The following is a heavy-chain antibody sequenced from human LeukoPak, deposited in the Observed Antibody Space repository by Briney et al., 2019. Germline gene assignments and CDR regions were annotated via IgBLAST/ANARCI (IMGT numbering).Heavy chain of an antibody. V-gene: IGHV1-8*01. CDR3: AREVGIAAALQIDY. CDR1: GYTFTSYD. Sequence: ASVKVSCKASGYTFTSYDINWVRQATGQGLVWVGWMNPNSGNTGYAQKFQGRVTMTRNTSISTAYMELSSLRSEDTAVYYCAREVGIAAALQIDYWGQGTLVTVSS. D-gene: IGHD6-13*01. CDR2: MNPNSGNT. J-gene: IGHJ4*02.